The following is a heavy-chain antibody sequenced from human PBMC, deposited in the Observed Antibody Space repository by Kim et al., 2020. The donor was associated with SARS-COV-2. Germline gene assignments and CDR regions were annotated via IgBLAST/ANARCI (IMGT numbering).Heavy chain of an antibody. J-gene: IGHJ4*02. Sequence: SETLSLTCTVSGDSISSNNYYWSWIRQPAGKGLEWIGRIYTSGTTNYNPSLKSRVTISLDTSQNQFSRKLSSVTAADTAVYYCAREFRDWGQGTLVIVSS. CDR3: AREFRD. CDR1: GDSISSNNYY. V-gene: IGHV4-61*02. CDR2: IYTSGTT.